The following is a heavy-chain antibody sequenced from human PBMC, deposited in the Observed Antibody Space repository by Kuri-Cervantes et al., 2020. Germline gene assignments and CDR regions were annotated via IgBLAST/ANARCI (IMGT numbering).Heavy chain of an antibody. CDR2: INHSGST. V-gene: IGHV4-34*01. Sequence: SETLSLTCAVYGGSFSGYYWSWIRQPPGKGLEWLGEINHSGSTNYNPSLKSRVTISVDTSKNQFSLKLSSVTAADTAVYYCARDQNIGSSGPPNYYYYGMDVWGQGTTVTVSS. CDR3: ARDQNIGSSGPPNYYYYGMDV. J-gene: IGHJ6*02. D-gene: IGHD3-22*01. CDR1: GGSFSGYY.